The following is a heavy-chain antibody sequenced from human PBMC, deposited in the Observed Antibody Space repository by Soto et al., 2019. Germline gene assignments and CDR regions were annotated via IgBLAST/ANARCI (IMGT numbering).Heavy chain of an antibody. CDR2: VHISGHS. Sequence: KPSETLSLTCTLSGGSVRAPDWWNWVRQSPDKGLEWIAEVHISGHSNYNPSLRGRVSVSIDSSKNQFYLNLNSVTAADTAIYYCARVRQGCSANNCYFDPWGQGTQVTVSS. CDR3: ARVRQGCSANNCYFDP. CDR1: GGSVRAPDW. V-gene: IGHV4-4*02. D-gene: IGHD1-1*01. J-gene: IGHJ5*01.